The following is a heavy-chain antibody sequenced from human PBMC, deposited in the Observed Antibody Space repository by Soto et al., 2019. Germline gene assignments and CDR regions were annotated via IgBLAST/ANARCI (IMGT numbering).Heavy chain of an antibody. CDR3: ARRTVNIRTFYSGLKTHCFDY. CDR2: IYYSGST. J-gene: IGHJ4*02. V-gene: IGHV4-39*01. D-gene: IGHD6-19*01. CDR1: DYSINSDKYY. Sequence: SETLSLTCSVSDYSINSDKYYWGWIRQPPGKGLEWIGSIYYSGSTYYNPSLQSRVAISVDTSKNQFSLKLKSVTAADTAIYYCARRTVNIRTFYSGLKTHCFDYWGQGAPVTVSS.